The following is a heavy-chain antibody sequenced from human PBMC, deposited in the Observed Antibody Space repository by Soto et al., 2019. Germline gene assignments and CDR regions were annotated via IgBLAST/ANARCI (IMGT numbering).Heavy chain of an antibody. V-gene: IGHV4-59*01. J-gene: IGHJ4*02. Sequence: SETLSLTCSVSGVSITGSYWSWIRQPPGKTLEWIGYVYHSGTTTYNPSLKSRVSISVDTSKNQFSLRLTSVIAADTAVYYCARDMPYGASSLPGRDYSGQVILETVSS. D-gene: IGHD6-19*01. CDR1: GVSITGSY. CDR2: VYHSGTT. CDR3: ARDMPYGASSLPGRDY.